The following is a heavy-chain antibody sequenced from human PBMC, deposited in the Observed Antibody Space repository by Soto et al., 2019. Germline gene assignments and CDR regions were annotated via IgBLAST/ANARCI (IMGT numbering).Heavy chain of an antibody. V-gene: IGHV1-2*04. Sequence: QVQLVQSGAEVKKPGASVKVSCKASGYIFPDYYVHWVRQAPGEGLEWMGRINPNGGGTNYAQKFEGWVTMTTDTSISTAYMELSRLNFDDTAVYYCVRGEQLVHFDSWGQGTLVTVS. D-gene: IGHD6-6*01. CDR2: INPNGGGT. J-gene: IGHJ4*01. CDR1: GYIFPDYY. CDR3: VRGEQLVHFDS.